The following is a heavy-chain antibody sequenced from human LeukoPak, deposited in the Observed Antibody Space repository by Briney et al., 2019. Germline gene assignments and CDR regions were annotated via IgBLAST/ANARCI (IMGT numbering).Heavy chain of an antibody. D-gene: IGHD1-26*01. V-gene: IGHV5-51*01. CDR3: ARQRTRESFDY. CDR2: IYPGDSDT. CDR1: GYRFTSYW. J-gene: IGHJ4*02. Sequence: GEPLQISCKGSGYRFTSYWIGWVRQMPGKGLEWMGIIYPGDSDTRYSPSFQGQVTISADKSISTAYLQWSSLKASDTAMYYCARQRTRESFDYWGQGTLVTVSS.